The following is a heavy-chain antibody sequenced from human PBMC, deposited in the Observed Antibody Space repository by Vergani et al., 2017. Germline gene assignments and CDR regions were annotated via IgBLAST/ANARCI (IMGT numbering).Heavy chain of an antibody. CDR2: IYYSGST. J-gene: IGHJ4*02. Sequence: QVQLQESGPGLVKPSQTLSLTCTVSGGSISSGGYYWSWIRQHPGKGLEWIGYIYYSGSTYYNPSLKSRVTISVDTSKNQFSLKLRSVTAADTAVYYCAGLGSSSCYANFVDYWGQGTLVTVSS. D-gene: IGHD6-13*01. CDR1: GGSISSGGYY. V-gene: IGHV4-31*03. CDR3: AGLGSSSCYANFVDY.